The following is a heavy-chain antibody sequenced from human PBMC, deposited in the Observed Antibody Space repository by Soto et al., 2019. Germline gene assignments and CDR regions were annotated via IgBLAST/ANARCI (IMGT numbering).Heavy chain of an antibody. Sequence: TFSSYAISWVRQAPGQGLEWMGGIIPIFGTANYAQKFQGRVTITADESTSTAYMELSSLRSEDTAVYYCARDREMATTGYYYYGMDVWGQGTTVTVSS. CDR2: IIPIFGTA. J-gene: IGHJ6*02. V-gene: IGHV1-69*01. CDR3: ARDREMATTGYYYYGMDV. CDR1: TFSSYA. D-gene: IGHD5-12*01.